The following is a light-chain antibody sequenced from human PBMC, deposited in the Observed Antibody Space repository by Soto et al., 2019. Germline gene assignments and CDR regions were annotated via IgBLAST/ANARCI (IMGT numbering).Light chain of an antibody. Sequence: QSVLTQPASVSGSPGQSITISCAGTSSDVGSYNLVSWYQQHPGKAPRLMIYEGSKRPSGVSNRFSGSKSGKTASLTISGLQAEDEADYYCCSYAGSITWVFGGGTQLTVL. CDR2: EGS. V-gene: IGLV2-23*01. CDR3: CSYAGSITWV. J-gene: IGLJ3*02. CDR1: SSDVGSYNL.